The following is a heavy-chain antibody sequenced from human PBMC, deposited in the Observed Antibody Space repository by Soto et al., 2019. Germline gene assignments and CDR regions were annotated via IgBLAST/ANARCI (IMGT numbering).Heavy chain of an antibody. Sequence: GGSLRVSWAASGFTFSSYAMHWVRQAPGKGLEWVAVISYDGSNKYYADSVKGRFTISRDNSKNTLYLQMNSLRAEDTAVYYCARDSGPPRVYYYYGMDVWGQGTTVTVSS. CDR1: GFTFSSYA. CDR3: ARDSGPPRVYYYYGMDV. V-gene: IGHV3-30-3*01. J-gene: IGHJ6*02. D-gene: IGHD2-15*01. CDR2: ISYDGSNK.